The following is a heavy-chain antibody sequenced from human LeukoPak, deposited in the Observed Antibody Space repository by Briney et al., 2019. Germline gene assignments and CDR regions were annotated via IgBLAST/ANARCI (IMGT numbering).Heavy chain of an antibody. CDR1: GGTFSSYA. D-gene: IGHD1-26*01. J-gene: IGHJ4*02. V-gene: IGHV1-69*04. CDR2: IIPILGIA. CDR3: ARRGELGAFDY. Sequence: GASVKVSCKASGGTFSSYAISWVRQAPGQGLEWMGRIIPILGIANYAQKFQGRVTITADKSTSTAYMELSSLRSEDTAVYYCARRGELGAFDYWGQGTLVTVSS.